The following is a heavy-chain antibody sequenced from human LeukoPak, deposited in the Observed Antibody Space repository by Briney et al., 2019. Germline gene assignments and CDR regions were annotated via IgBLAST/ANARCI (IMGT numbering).Heavy chain of an antibody. J-gene: IGHJ4*02. CDR2: ISAYNGNT. Sequence: ASVRVSCKASGYTFTSYGISWVRQAPGQGLEWMGWISAYNGNTNYAQKLQGRVTMTTDTSTSTAYMELRSLRSDDTAVYYCARAGYDILTGYYGFDYWGQGTLVTVSS. CDR1: GYTFTSYG. D-gene: IGHD3-9*01. CDR3: ARAGYDILTGYYGFDY. V-gene: IGHV1-18*01.